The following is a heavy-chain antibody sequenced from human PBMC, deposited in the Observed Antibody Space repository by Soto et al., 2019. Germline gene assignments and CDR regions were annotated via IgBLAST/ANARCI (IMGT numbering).Heavy chain of an antibody. D-gene: IGHD6-13*01. CDR2: IYYSGST. CDR3: ARARQPGIAAAGSTNNWFDP. CDR1: GGSISSGDYY. J-gene: IGHJ5*02. V-gene: IGHV4-30-4*02. Sequence: SETLSLTCTASGGSISSGDYYWSWIRQPPGKGLEWIGYIYYSGSTYYNPSLKSRVTISVDTSKNQFSLKLSSVTAADTAVYYCARARQPGIAAAGSTNNWFDPWGQGTLVTVSS.